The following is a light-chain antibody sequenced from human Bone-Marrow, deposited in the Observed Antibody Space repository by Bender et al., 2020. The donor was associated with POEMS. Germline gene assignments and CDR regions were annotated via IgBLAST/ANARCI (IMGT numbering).Light chain of an antibody. CDR2: GYN. CDR3: QSYDNSLGGWV. V-gene: IGLV1-40*01. CDR1: SSNTGSGYD. J-gene: IGLJ3*02. Sequence: QSVLPPPPSVSGAPGQRVTISCTGSSSNTGSGYDINWYQHLPGTAPKLPIYGYNNRPSGVPDRFSGSKSGTSASLAIPGLQAEDEGDYYCQSYDNSLGGWVFGGGTKLTVL.